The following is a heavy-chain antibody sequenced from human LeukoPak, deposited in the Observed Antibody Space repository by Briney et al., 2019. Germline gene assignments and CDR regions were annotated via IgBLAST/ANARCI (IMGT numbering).Heavy chain of an antibody. CDR1: GFIFSTYS. Sequence: GGSLRLSCAASGFIFSTYSMNWVRQAPGKRLEWVSSISSSGSYKYYADSVKGRFTISRDNAKNSLSLQMNSLRAEDTAVYYCARDYPTTQWLLSGGDFWGQGALVTVSS. D-gene: IGHD5-12*01. J-gene: IGHJ4*02. V-gene: IGHV3-21*01. CDR3: ARDYPTTQWLLSGGDF. CDR2: ISSSGSYK.